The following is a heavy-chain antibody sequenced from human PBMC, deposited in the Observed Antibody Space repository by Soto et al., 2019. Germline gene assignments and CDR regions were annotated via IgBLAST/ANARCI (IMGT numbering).Heavy chain of an antibody. CDR3: ARVRSIAAAGTPTYCDY. CDR2: INAGNGNT. CDR1: GYTFASVA. Sequence: ASGRVSCKTSGYTFASVARDWVRQAHGQRLEWMGWINAGNGNTKYSQKFQGRVTITRDTSASTAYMELSSLRSEDTAVYYCARVRSIAAAGTPTYCDYRGQGTLVTVSS. D-gene: IGHD6-13*01. V-gene: IGHV1-3*01. J-gene: IGHJ4*02.